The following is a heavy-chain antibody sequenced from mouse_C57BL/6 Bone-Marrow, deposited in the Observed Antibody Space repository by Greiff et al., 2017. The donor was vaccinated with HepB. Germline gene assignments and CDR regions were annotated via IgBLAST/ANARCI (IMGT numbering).Heavy chain of an antibody. J-gene: IGHJ1*03. D-gene: IGHD1-1*01. V-gene: IGHV5-12*01. Sequence: EVQLQESGGGLVQPGGSLKLSCAASGFTFSDYYMYWVRQTPEKRLEWVAYISNGGGSTYYPDTVKGRFTISRDNAKNTLYLQMSRLKSEDTAMYYCARLATVVRYFDVWGTGTTVTVSS. CDR2: ISNGGGST. CDR1: GFTFSDYY. CDR3: ARLATVVRYFDV.